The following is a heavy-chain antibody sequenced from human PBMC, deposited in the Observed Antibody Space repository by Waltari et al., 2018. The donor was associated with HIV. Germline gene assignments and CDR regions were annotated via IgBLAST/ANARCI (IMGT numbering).Heavy chain of an antibody. Sequence: EVQLVESGGGLVQPGGSLRLSCVASGFTCRSYWMHWVRQGPGRGLVWVSRINNDGSNTNYADSVKGRFTISRDNAKNTLYLQMNSLRAEDTAVYSCVRDYDSSGYYSANWFDPWGQGTLVTVSS. CDR1: GFTCRSYW. V-gene: IGHV3-74*01. CDR3: VRDYDSSGYYSANWFDP. J-gene: IGHJ5*02. CDR2: INNDGSNT. D-gene: IGHD3-22*01.